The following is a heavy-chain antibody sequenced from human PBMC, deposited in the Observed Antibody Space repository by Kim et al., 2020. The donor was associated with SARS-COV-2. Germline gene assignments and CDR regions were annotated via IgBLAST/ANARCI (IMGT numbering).Heavy chain of an antibody. J-gene: IGHJ6*02. V-gene: IGHV4-31*03. CDR3: ARAQKYCSGGSCYFDYYCGMDV. CDR1: GGSISSGGYY. D-gene: IGHD2-15*01. Sequence: SETLSLTCTVSGGSISSGGYYWSWIRQHPGKGLEWIGYIYYSGSTYYNPSLKSRVTISVDTSKNQFSLKLSSVTAADTAVYYCARAQKYCSGGSCYFDYYCGMDVWDQGTTVTVSS. CDR2: IYYSGST.